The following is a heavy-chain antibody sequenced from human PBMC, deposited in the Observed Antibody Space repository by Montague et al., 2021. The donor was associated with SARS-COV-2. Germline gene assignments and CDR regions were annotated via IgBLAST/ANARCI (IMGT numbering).Heavy chain of an antibody. V-gene: IGHV3-74*01. CDR2: VKGDGSRI. CDR1: GFTFSSYW. CDR3: ARGYFPVGGSENWGSYGMDV. J-gene: IGHJ6*02. Sequence: SPRLSCAASGFTFSSYWMHWVRQAPGTGLVWVSRVKGDGSRISYADSVKGRFTISRDNAKNTLYLQMNSLRAEDTAVYSCARGYFPVGGSENWGSYGMDVWGQGTTVTVSS. D-gene: IGHD3-16*01.